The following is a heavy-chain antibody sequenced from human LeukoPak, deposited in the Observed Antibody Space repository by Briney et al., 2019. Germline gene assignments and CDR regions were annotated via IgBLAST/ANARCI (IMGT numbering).Heavy chain of an antibody. CDR3: ARLPAMVGEVDY. Sequence: SETLSLTCTVSGGSISSSSYYWGWIRQPPGKGLEWIGSIYYSGSTYYNPSLKSRVTISVDTSKNQFSLKLSSVTAADMAVYYCARLPAMVGEVDYWGQGTLVTVSS. J-gene: IGHJ4*02. CDR2: IYYSGST. D-gene: IGHD5-18*01. V-gene: IGHV4-39*01. CDR1: GGSISSSSYY.